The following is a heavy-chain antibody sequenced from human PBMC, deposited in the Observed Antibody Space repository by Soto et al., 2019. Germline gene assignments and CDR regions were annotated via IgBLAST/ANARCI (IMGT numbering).Heavy chain of an antibody. CDR3: ARRRYYDSSGYYDAFDI. CDR1: GGTFSSYT. V-gene: IGHV1-69*02. J-gene: IGHJ3*02. D-gene: IGHD3-22*01. Sequence: SVKVSCKASGGTFSSYTISWVRQAPGQGLEWMGRIIPILGIANYAQKFQGRVTITADKSTSTAYMELSSLRSEDTAVYYCARRRYYDSSGYYDAFDIWGQGTMVTVS. CDR2: IIPILGIA.